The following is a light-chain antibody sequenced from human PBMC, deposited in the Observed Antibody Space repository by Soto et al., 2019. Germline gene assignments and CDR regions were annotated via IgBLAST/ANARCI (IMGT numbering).Light chain of an antibody. CDR3: QQYGSSPLFA. J-gene: IGKJ3*01. CDR1: QSVSSNY. V-gene: IGKV3-20*01. Sequence: EIVLTQSPGTLSLSPGERATLSCRASQSVSSNYLAWYQQKPGQAPRLLIYGASSRATGIPDRFSGSESGTDFTLTISSLEPEDFSVYYCQQYGSSPLFAFGPGTEVDLK. CDR2: GAS.